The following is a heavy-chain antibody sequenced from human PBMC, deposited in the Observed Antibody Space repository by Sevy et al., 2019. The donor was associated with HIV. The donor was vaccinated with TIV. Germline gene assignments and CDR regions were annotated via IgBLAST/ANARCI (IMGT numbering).Heavy chain of an antibody. CDR3: ARDKLQTTGSLGDYYYGLDV. Sequence: VGSLRLSCAGSGFTFSNYGMHWVRQAPGKGLEWVAIIWYDGSNKYYTESVKGRFTISRDNSKNMLYLQMNGLRAEDTAVYYCARDKLQTTGSLGDYYYGLDVWGQGTRVTVSS. CDR2: IWYDGSNK. D-gene: IGHD3-16*01. V-gene: IGHV3-33*01. CDR1: GFTFSNYG. J-gene: IGHJ6*02.